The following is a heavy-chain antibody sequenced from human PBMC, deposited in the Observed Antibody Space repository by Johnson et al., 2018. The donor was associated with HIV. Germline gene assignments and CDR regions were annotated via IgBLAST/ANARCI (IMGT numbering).Heavy chain of an antibody. CDR3: AKESKQFRAFDI. J-gene: IGHJ3*02. CDR2: ISWNSGSI. D-gene: IGHD6-19*01. CDR1: GFTFDDYA. Sequence: VQLVESGGGLVQPGRSLRLSCAASGFTFDDYAMHWVRQAPGKGLEWVSGISWNSGSIGYADSVKGRFTISRDNAKNSLYLQMNSLRAEDKALYYCAKESKQFRAFDIWGQGTMVTVSS. V-gene: IGHV3-9*01.